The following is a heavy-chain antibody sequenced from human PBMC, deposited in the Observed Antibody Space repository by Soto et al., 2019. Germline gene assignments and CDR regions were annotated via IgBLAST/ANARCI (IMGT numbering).Heavy chain of an antibody. CDR2: ISAYNGNT. Sequence: VASVKVSCKASGYTFSSYFITWVRQAPGQGLEWMGWISAYNGNTNFAQKLQGRVAMATDTSTSTAYMELRSLRSDDTAVYYCARQNYYSGMDVWGQGTTVTV. CDR3: ARQNYYSGMDV. V-gene: IGHV1-18*01. CDR1: GYTFSSYF. J-gene: IGHJ6*02.